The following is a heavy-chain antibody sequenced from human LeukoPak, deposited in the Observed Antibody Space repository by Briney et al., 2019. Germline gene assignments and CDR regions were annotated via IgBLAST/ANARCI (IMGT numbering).Heavy chain of an antibody. CDR3: ARASGVSSYLLPI. J-gene: IGHJ4*02. V-gene: IGHV4-61*01. CDR2: IYYSGSTSYNPSYSSGST. D-gene: IGHD2-8*01. CDR1: GGSVSSGRYY. Sequence: SETLSLTCTDSGGSVSSGRYYWSWIRQPPGKGLEWIGYIYYSGSTSYNPSYSSGSTNYNPSLKSRVTISIDTSKNQFSLRLNSVTAADTAVHYCARASGVSSYLLPIWGQGTLVTVSS.